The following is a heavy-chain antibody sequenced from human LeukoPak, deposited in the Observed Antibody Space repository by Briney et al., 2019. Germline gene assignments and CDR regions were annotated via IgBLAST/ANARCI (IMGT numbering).Heavy chain of an antibody. CDR1: RFILSSYN. J-gene: IGHJ4*02. V-gene: IGHV3-23*01. CDR3: AKDLTLGGH. D-gene: IGHD3-16*01. CDR2: ISGSGGST. Sequence: GGSLRLSCAASRFILSSYNMNWVRQAPGKGLEWVSAISGSGGSTYYADPVKGRFTISRDNSKNTLYLQMNSLRAEDTAVYYCAKDLTLGGHWGQGTLVTVSS.